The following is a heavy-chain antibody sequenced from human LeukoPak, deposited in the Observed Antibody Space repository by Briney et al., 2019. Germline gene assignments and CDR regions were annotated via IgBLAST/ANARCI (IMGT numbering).Heavy chain of an antibody. D-gene: IGHD3-3*01. Sequence: SETLSLTCTVSGYSISSGYYWGWIRQPPGKGLEWIGSIYHSGSTYYNPSLKSRVTISVDTSKNQFSLKLSSVTAADTAVYYCARDEGGYTIFGAYFDYWGQGTLVTVSS. CDR1: GYSISSGYY. CDR3: ARDEGGYTIFGAYFDY. J-gene: IGHJ4*02. V-gene: IGHV4-38-2*02. CDR2: IYHSGST.